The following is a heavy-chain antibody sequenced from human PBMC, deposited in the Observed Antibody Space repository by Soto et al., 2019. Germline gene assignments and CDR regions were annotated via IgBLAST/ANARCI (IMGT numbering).Heavy chain of an antibody. J-gene: IGHJ4*02. Sequence: GSLRLSCAASGFTFSNYAMGWVRQAPGKGLEWVSAIGGVGGSTYYADSVKGRFTISRDNSKNTLYLQMNSLRAEDTAVYYGAKTTEAVAGTVYGYWGQGALVTVSS. D-gene: IGHD6-19*01. CDR2: IGGVGGST. CDR3: AKTTEAVAGTVYGY. CDR1: GFTFSNYA. V-gene: IGHV3-23*01.